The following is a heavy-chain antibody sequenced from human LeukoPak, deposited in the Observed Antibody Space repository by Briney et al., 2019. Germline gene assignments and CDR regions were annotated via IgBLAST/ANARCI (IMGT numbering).Heavy chain of an antibody. V-gene: IGHV1-2*02. CDR2: INPNSGGT. D-gene: IGHD6-6*01. CDR1: GYTFTGYY. Sequence: ASVKVSCKASGYTFTGYYMHWVRQAPGQGLEWMGWINPNSGGTNYAQKFQGRVTMTRDTSISTAYMELSRLRSDDTAVYYCARGSSSSGSPLDYWGQGTLVTVSP. CDR3: ARGSSSSGSPLDY. J-gene: IGHJ4*02.